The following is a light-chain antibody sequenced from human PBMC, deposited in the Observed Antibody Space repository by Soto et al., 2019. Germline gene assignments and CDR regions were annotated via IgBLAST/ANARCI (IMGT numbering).Light chain of an antibody. J-gene: IGLJ3*02. V-gene: IGLV3-10*01. CDR3: YSTDSSGNHRV. Sequence: SYELTQPPSVSVSPGQTARMTGSGDTLPRKYAYWYQKKSGQAPVLVIYDDNKRPSGIPERFSGASSGTMATLTISGAQVEDEADYSCYSTDSSGNHRVFGGGTKLTVL. CDR1: TLPRKY. CDR2: DDN.